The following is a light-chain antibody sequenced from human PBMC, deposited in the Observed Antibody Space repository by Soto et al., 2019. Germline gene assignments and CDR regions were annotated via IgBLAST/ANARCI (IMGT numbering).Light chain of an antibody. Sequence: IVLTQSPGTLSLSPGERATLSCRASQSVSNNYLAWYQQKPGQAPRLPIYGASNRATGIPDRFSGSGSGTDFTLTISRLEPEDFAVYYCQQYGSSGTFGQGAKVDI. CDR1: QSVSNNY. CDR2: GAS. J-gene: IGKJ1*01. V-gene: IGKV3-20*01. CDR3: QQYGSSGT.